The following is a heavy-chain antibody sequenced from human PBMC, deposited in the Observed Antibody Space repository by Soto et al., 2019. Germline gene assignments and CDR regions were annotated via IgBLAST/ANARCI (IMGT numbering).Heavy chain of an antibody. D-gene: IGHD3-10*01. CDR1: GGSISSGGYY. J-gene: IGHJ4*02. CDR3: ARGVTMVRGVIHTPYFDY. Sequence: QVQLQESGPGLVKPSQTLSLTCTVSGGSISSGGYYWSWIRQHPGKGLEWIGYIYYSGSTYYNPSLKSRLTRSVDTSKNQSSLKLSSVTAADTAVYYYARGVTMVRGVIHTPYFDYWGQGTLVTVSS. CDR2: IYYSGST. V-gene: IGHV4-31*03.